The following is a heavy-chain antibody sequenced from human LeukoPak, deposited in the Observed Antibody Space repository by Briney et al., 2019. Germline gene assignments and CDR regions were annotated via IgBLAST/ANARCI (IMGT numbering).Heavy chain of an antibody. CDR1: GDSISRYY. J-gene: IGHJ5*02. D-gene: IGHD3-10*01. CDR3: ARDSGTTGEVKFDP. Sequence: SETLSLTCTVSGDSISRYYWSWIRQPAGKGLEWIGRIYNGGIITYNPSLKSRVTMSIDTSNNQFSLRLRSVTAADTAVYYCARDSGTTGEVKFDPWGQGTLVTVSS. V-gene: IGHV4-4*07. CDR2: IYNGGII.